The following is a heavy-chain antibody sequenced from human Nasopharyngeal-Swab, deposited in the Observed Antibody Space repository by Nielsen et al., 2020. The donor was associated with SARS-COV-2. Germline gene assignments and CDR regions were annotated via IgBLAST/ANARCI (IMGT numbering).Heavy chain of an antibody. CDR3: ARGINYYDSSGRSGGFDY. Sequence: SQTLSLTCTIYGDSVSSNSAAWNWIRQSPSRGLEWLGRTYYRSKWYNDYAVSVKSRITINPDTSKNQFSLQLNSVTPEDTAVYYCARGINYYDSSGRSGGFDYWGQGTLVTVSS. CDR2: TYYRSKWYN. D-gene: IGHD3-22*01. CDR1: GDSVSSNSAA. J-gene: IGHJ4*02. V-gene: IGHV6-1*01.